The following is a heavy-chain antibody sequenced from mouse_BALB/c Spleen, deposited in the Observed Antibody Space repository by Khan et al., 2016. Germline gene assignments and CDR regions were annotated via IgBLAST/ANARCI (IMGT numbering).Heavy chain of an antibody. J-gene: IGHJ3*01. CDR3: ARAGYYGYLAY. D-gene: IGHD1-1*01. V-gene: IGHV4-1*02. Sequence: EVKLLESGGGLVQPGGSLKLSCAASGFDFSRYWMSWVRQALGKGLEWSGENNPDSSTINYTPSLKDKFIISRDKAKNTLYLQMSKVRSEDTALYYCARAGYYGYLAYWGQGTLVTVSA. CDR2: NNPDSSTI. CDR1: GFDFSRYW.